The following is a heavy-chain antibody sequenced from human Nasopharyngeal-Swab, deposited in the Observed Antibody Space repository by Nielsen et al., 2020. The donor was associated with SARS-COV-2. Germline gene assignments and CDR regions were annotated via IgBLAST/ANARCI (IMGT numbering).Heavy chain of an antibody. CDR2: IKRKTDGGTT. D-gene: IGHD3-10*01. J-gene: IGHJ4*02. Sequence: GEALKIAWAASGFTFSNAWMGWVRQAPGKGLEWVGRIKRKTDGGTTDYAAPVKGRFTISRDDSKNTLYLQMNSLKTEDTAVYYCTTDWYGSGSYFDYWGQGTLITFSS. V-gene: IGHV3-15*01. CDR3: TTDWYGSGSYFDY. CDR1: GFTFSNAW.